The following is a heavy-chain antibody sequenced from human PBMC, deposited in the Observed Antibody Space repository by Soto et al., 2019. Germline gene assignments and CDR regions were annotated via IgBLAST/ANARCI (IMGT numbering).Heavy chain of an antibody. CDR1: GYTFTSYA. Sequence: QVPLVQSGAEVKKPGASVKVSCKASGYTFTSYAMHWVRQAPGQRLEWMGWINAGNGNTKYSQKFQGRVTITRDTSASTAYMELSSLRSEDTAVYYCARGSRPLSSSSGYDAFDIWGQGTMVTVSS. D-gene: IGHD6-13*01. V-gene: IGHV1-3*01. CDR2: INAGNGNT. CDR3: ARGSRPLSSSSGYDAFDI. J-gene: IGHJ3*02.